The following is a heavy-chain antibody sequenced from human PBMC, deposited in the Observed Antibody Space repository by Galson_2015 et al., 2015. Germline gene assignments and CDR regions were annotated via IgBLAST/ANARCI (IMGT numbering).Heavy chain of an antibody. CDR3: ARAIGYSGSRGPSYFDY. Sequence: SLRLSCAASGFTLSSYDMHWVRQATGKGLEWVSGIGTADDTYYPDSVKGRFTISRENAKNSMYLQLNSLRVGDTAVYYCARAIGYSGSRGPSYFDYWGQGSLVTVSP. D-gene: IGHD5-12*01. CDR2: IGTADDT. J-gene: IGHJ4*02. CDR1: GFTLSSYD. V-gene: IGHV3-13*01.